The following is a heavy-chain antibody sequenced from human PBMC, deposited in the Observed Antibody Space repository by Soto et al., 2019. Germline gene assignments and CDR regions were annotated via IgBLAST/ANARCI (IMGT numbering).Heavy chain of an antibody. J-gene: IGHJ6*02. Sequence: QVQLVQSGAEVKKPGSSVKVSCTASGGTFSSYAISWVRQAPGQGLEWMGGIIPIFGTANYAQKLQGRVTITADESTSTAYMELTSLRSEDTAVYYCARGEQLNNVVLVAAIPSYSYSGMDVWGQGTTVTVSS. CDR1: GGTFSSYA. D-gene: IGHD2-15*01. CDR2: IIPIFGTA. CDR3: ARGEQLNNVVLVAAIPSYSYSGMDV. V-gene: IGHV1-69*01.